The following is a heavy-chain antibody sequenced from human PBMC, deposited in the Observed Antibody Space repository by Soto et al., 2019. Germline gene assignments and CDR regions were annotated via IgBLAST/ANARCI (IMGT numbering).Heavy chain of an antibody. D-gene: IGHD4-4*01. CDR3: ARAEGDYSPFDY. CDR1: GFTFSSYA. V-gene: IGHV3-30-3*01. J-gene: IGHJ4*02. Sequence: GGSLRLSCAASGFTFSSYAMHWVRQAPGKGLEWVAVISYDGSNKYYADSVKGRFTISRDNSKNTLYLQMNSLRAEDTAVYYCARAEGDYSPFDYWGQGTLVTVSS. CDR2: ISYDGSNK.